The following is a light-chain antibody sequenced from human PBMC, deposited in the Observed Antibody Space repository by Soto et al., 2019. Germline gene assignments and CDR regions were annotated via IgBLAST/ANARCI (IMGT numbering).Light chain of an antibody. J-gene: IGKJ5*01. V-gene: IGKV3-20*01. CDR1: HSVSSSY. CDR2: GAS. Sequence: EILMTQSPATLAVSPGDTATLSCRASHSVSSSYLAWYQQKPGQAPRLLIYGASSRATGIPDRFSGSGSGTDFTLTISRLEPEDFAVYYCQQYGSSPLITFGQGTRLEIK. CDR3: QQYGSSPLIT.